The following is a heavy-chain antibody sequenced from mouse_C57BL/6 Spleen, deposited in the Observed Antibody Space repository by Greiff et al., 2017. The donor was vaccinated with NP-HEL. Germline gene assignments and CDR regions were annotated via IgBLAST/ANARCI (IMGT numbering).Heavy chain of an antibody. CDR3: ARRNYYGCSFRYFDV. CDR1: GYAFTNYL. D-gene: IGHD1-1*01. Sequence: QVQLQQSGAELVRPGTSVKVSCKASGYAFTNYLIEWVKQRPGQGLEWIGVINPGSGGTNYNEKFKGKATLTADKSSSTAYMQLSSLTSEDSAVYFCARRNYYGCSFRYFDVWGTGTTVTVSS. V-gene: IGHV1-54*01. CDR2: INPGSGGT. J-gene: IGHJ1*03.